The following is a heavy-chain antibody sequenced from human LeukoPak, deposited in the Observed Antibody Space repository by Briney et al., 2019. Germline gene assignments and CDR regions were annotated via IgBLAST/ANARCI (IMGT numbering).Heavy chain of an antibody. D-gene: IGHD4-23*01. CDR1: GGSISSYY. CDR2: IYYSGST. J-gene: IGHJ6*04. V-gene: IGHV4-59*01. Sequence: PSETLSLTCTVSGGSISSYYWSWIRQPPGKGLEWIGYIYYSGSTNYNPSLKSRVTISVDTSKNQFSLKLSSVTAADMAVYYCARDTELPVLDVWGKGTTVTVSS. CDR3: ARDTELPVLDV.